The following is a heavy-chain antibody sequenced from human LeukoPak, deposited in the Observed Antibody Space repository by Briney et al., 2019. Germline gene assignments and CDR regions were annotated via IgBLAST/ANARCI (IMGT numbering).Heavy chain of an antibody. CDR1: GGSISSGGYY. CDR3: ARLVSGYYYYMDV. Sequence: SETLSLTCTVSGGSISSGGYYWSWIRQHPGRGLEWIGYIYYSGSTYYNPSLKSRVTISVDTSKNQFSLKLSSVTAADTAVYYCARLVSGYYYYMDVWGKGTTVTVSS. CDR2: IYYSGST. J-gene: IGHJ6*03. V-gene: IGHV4-31*03. D-gene: IGHD2-21*01.